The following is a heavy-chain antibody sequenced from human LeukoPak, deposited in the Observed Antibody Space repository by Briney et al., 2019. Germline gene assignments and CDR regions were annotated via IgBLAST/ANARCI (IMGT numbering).Heavy chain of an antibody. CDR1: GGSISGTNW. Sequence: SETPSLTCGVSGGSISGTNWWSWVRQPPGQGLEWIGEISLAGQTNYNPSLNGRVTMSLDKSSNQLSLHLTSVTAADTATYYCSRESGPFCPFGYWGQGTLVIVSS. J-gene: IGHJ4*02. CDR3: SRESGPFCPFGY. V-gene: IGHV4/OR15-8*02. CDR2: ISLAGQT. D-gene: IGHD1-26*01.